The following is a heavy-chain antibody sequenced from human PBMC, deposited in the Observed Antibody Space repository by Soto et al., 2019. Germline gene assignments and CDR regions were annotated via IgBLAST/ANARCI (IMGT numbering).Heavy chain of an antibody. CDR3: ALKEKGSWVNFDF. CDR2: VYWDDDK. J-gene: IGHJ4*02. D-gene: IGHD6-13*01. CDR1: GISFDIGGVG. Sequence: QITLKESGPPLVKPTQTLTLTCTFSGISFDIGGVGVGWIRQPPGKALEWLGIVYWDDDKYYSPSLKSRLTITKDTSNNQVVLTMTNMDPVDTATYYCALKEKGSWVNFDFWGQGTLVTVSS. V-gene: IGHV2-5*02.